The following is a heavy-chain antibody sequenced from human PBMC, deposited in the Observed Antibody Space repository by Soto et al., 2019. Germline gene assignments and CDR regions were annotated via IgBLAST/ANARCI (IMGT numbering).Heavy chain of an antibody. D-gene: IGHD2-15*01. V-gene: IGHV4-31*03. Sequence: KPSETVSLTCTFSCGSIISGGYYWSWIRQHPGKGLEWIGYIYYSGSTYYNPSLKSRVTISVDTSKNQFSLKLSSVTAADTAVYYCARALTNSGGDVWGQGTTVTVSS. CDR1: CGSIISGGYY. J-gene: IGHJ6*02. CDR3: ARALTNSGGDV. CDR2: IYYSGST.